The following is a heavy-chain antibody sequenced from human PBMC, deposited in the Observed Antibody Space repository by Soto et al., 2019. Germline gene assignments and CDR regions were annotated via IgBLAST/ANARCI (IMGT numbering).Heavy chain of an antibody. CDR3: AKDRPYIGSY. CDR2: ISSDGNIE. Sequence: QVQLVESGGGVVQPGRSLRLSCAAYGFDFSSFGMHWVRQAPGKGLDWVAVISSDGNIEYYGDSVKGRFTIFRDNSKNTLYLQMNSLRPEDTAVYYCAKDRPYIGSYWGQGTLVTVSS. CDR1: GFDFSSFG. J-gene: IGHJ4*02. D-gene: IGHD1-26*01. V-gene: IGHV3-30*18.